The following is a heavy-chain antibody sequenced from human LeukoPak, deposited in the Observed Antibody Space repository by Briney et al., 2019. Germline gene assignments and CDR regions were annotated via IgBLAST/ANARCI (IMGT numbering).Heavy chain of an antibody. CDR2: INHSGST. J-gene: IGHJ4*02. D-gene: IGHD3-10*01. Sequence: SETLSLTCAVYGGSFSGYYWSWIRQPPGKGLEWIGEINHSGSTNYNPSLKSRVTISVDTSKNQCSLKLSSVTAADTAVYYCANGSGSLFDYWGQGTLVTVSS. CDR3: ANGSGSLFDY. V-gene: IGHV4-34*01. CDR1: GGSFSGYY.